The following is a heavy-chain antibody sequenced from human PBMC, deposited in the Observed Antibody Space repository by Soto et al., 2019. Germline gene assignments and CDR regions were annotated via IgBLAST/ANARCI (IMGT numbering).Heavy chain of an antibody. CDR2: ISRSGLNK. V-gene: IGHV3-23*01. Sequence: GGSLRLSCAASGFTFENFGMSWVRRAPGKGLEWISSISRSGLNKYYADSVKGRFTISRDNSKNTVYLELSNLRAEDTAVYHCAKNQGVELVPLATVDWFDPWGQGSVVTVSS. D-gene: IGHD1-26*01. CDR3: AKNQGVELVPLATVDWFDP. CDR1: GFTFENFG. J-gene: IGHJ5*02.